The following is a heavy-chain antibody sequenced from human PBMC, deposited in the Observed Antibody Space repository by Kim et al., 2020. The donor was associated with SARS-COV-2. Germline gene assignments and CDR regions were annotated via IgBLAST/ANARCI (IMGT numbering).Heavy chain of an antibody. Sequence: ASVKVSCKASGYAFTGAYIHGVRQAPGQGLEWMGWINPNSGGTKYAEKFQGRVTMTRDTSRRTANMELSSLTSDDTALYYCTKEEEVVGKLGSFYYPGQ. CDR3: TKEEEVVGKLGSFYY. V-gene: IGHV1-2*02. CDR2: INPNSGGT. CDR1: GYAFTGAY. D-gene: IGHD2-15*01. J-gene: IGHJ4*01.